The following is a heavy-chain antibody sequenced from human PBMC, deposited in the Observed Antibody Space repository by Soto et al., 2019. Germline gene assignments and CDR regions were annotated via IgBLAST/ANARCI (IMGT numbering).Heavy chain of an antibody. CDR3: ARHEYGKDY. J-gene: IGHJ4*02. D-gene: IGHD4-17*01. V-gene: IGHV3-53*04. CDR1: GFTVSSNY. Sequence: GGSLRLSCAASGFTVSSNYMSWVRQAPGKGLEWVSVIYSGGSTYYADSVKGRFTISGHNSKNTLYLQMNSLRAEDTAVYYCARHEYGKDYGGQGTLVTVSS. CDR2: IYSGGST.